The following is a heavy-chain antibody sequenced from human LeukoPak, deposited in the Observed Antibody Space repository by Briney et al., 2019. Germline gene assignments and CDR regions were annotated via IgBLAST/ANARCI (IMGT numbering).Heavy chain of an antibody. J-gene: IGHJ6*03. CDR2: ITHSGNT. V-gene: IGHV4-34*01. CDR3: ARLQLTVAYSYYYMDV. CDR1: GGSFSGYY. D-gene: IGHD2-15*01. Sequence: KPSETLSLTCAVYGGSFSGYYWSWIRQPPGKGLDWIGEITHSGNTNYNPSLKSRVTIAVDTSNNQFSLKLGSVTAADTAVYYCARLQLTVAYSYYYMDVWGKGTTVTISS.